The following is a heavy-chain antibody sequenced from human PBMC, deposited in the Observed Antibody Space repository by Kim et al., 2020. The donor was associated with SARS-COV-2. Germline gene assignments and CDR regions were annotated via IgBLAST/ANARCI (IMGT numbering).Heavy chain of an antibody. J-gene: IGHJ4*02. CDR1: GYSFTSND. CDR2: INPSNGGT. V-gene: IGHV1-46*04. D-gene: IGHD1-26*01. Sequence: ASVKVSCKASGYSFTSNDLHWMRQAPGQGPEWLGMINPSNGGTSYAQKLQDRVTMTTDTSTSTVYMELSSLKSDDTAVYYCARDGVGDTTPFDYWGQGTPVSVSS. CDR3: ARDGVGDTTPFDY.